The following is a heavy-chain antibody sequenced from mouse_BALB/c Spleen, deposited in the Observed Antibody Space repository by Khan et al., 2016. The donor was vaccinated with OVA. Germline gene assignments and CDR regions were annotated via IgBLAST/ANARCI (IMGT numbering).Heavy chain of an antibody. CDR2: VNPNTGGT. CDR3: ARWYDFFAH. CDR1: GYSFTLYY. Sequence: EVQLQESGPDLVKPGASVKISCKASGYSFTLYYMSWVKQSPGQSLEWIGRVNPNTGGTDHNQEFKGKAILTVDKSSNTAYMELRSLTSEDSAVYYCARWYDFFAHWGQGTLVTVSA. J-gene: IGHJ3*01. D-gene: IGHD2-14*01. V-gene: IGHV1-26*01.